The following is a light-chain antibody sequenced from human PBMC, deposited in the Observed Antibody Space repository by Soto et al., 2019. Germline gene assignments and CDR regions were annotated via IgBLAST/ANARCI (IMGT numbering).Light chain of an antibody. CDR1: QSISSW. V-gene: IGKV1-5*01. J-gene: IGKJ1*01. Sequence: GDRVTITCRASQSISSWLAWYQQKPGKAPKLLIYDASSLESGVPSRFSGSGSGTEFTLTISSLQPDDFATFYCQQYNSSSRTFGQGTKVDI. CDR3: QQYNSSSRT. CDR2: DAS.